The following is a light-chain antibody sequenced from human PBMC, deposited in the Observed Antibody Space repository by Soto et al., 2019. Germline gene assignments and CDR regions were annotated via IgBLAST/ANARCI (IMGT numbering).Light chain of an antibody. Sequence: EIVLTQSPGTLSLSPGERATLSCRASQSVSSSLAWYQQKPGQAPRLLFYGASSRATGIPDRFSGSGSGTDFTLTISRLEPEDFAVYYCQQYGSSPRTFGQGTKVEIK. CDR2: GAS. V-gene: IGKV3-20*01. CDR1: QSVSSS. J-gene: IGKJ1*01. CDR3: QQYGSSPRT.